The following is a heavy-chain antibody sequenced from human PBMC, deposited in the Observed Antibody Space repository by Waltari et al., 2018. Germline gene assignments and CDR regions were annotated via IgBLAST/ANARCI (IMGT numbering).Heavy chain of an antibody. J-gene: IGHJ3*02. CDR3: ARTGEGAFDI. CDR1: GFTFSSYG. Sequence: QVQLVESGGGVVQPGRSLRLSCAASGFTFSSYGMHWVRQAPGKGLEWVAVIWYDGSNKYYADSVKGRFTISRDNAKNSLYLQMNSLRAEDTAVYYCARTGEGAFDIWGQGTMVTVSS. D-gene: IGHD7-27*01. CDR2: IWYDGSNK. V-gene: IGHV3-33*01.